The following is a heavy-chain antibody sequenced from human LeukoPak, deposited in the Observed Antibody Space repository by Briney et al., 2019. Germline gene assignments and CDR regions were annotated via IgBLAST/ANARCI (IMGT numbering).Heavy chain of an antibody. CDR3: AKVGPPTVRRYYFDS. Sequence: GGSLRLSCAASGFDFSTYAMAWVRQAPGKGLEWISGASISGNSTYYADSVKGRFTISRDNPKNTLFLQMNSLTDADTAVYYCAKVGPPTVRRYYFDSWGQGTLVIVSS. D-gene: IGHD3-16*02. CDR2: ASISGNST. CDR1: GFDFSTYA. V-gene: IGHV3-23*01. J-gene: IGHJ4*02.